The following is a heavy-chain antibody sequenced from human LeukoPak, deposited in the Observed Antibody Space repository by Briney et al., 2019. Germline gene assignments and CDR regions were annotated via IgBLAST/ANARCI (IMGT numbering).Heavy chain of an antibody. CDR2: IFPSGGEI. CDR3: AKRHSSGWYYFDY. J-gene: IGHJ4*02. CDR1: GFTFSTFA. Sequence: GGSLRRSCAASGFTFSTFAKIWVRQPPGKGLEWVSSIFPSGGEIHYADSVRGRFTISRDNSKSTLSLQMNSLRAEDTAVYYCAKRHSSGWYYFDYWGQGTLVTVSS. V-gene: IGHV3-23*01. D-gene: IGHD6-19*01.